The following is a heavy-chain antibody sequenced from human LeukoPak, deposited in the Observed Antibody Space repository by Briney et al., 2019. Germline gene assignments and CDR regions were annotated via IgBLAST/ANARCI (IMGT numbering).Heavy chain of an antibody. J-gene: IGHJ4*02. Sequence: SETLSLTCAVYGGSFSGYYWSWIRQPPGKGLEWIGEINHSGSTNYNPSLKSRVTISVDTSKNQFSLKLSSVTAADTAVYYCARGISSWYRGYFDYWGQGTLVTVSS. CDR3: ARGISSWYRGYFDY. CDR1: GGSFSGYY. CDR2: INHSGST. D-gene: IGHD6-13*01. V-gene: IGHV4-34*01.